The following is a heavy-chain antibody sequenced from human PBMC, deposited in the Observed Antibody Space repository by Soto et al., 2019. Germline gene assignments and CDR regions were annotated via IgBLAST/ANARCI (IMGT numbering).Heavy chain of an antibody. CDR2: IYYSGST. D-gene: IGHD1-26*01. J-gene: IGHJ6*02. CDR1: GGSISSSSYY. V-gene: IGHV4-39*01. CDR3: AVRGSYPLYYYGMDV. Sequence: SETLSLTCTVPGGSISSSSYYWGWIRQPPGKGLEWIGSIYYSGSTYYNPSLKSRVTISVDTSKNQFSLKLSSVTAADTAVYYCAVRGSYPLYYYGMDVWGQGTTVT.